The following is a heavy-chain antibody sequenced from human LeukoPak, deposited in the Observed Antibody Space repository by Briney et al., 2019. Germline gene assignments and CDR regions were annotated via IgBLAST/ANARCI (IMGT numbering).Heavy chain of an antibody. Sequence: PGGSLRLSCAASGFTFLSYSMNWVRQAPGKGLEWVSSISSTSSSYIYYADSVKGRFTISRDNAKNSLYLQMNSLRAEDTAVYYCAGQIGGGWSFDYWGQGTLVTVSS. CDR2: ISSTSSSYI. J-gene: IGHJ4*02. CDR1: GFTFLSYS. D-gene: IGHD6-19*01. CDR3: AGQIGGGWSFDY. V-gene: IGHV3-21*01.